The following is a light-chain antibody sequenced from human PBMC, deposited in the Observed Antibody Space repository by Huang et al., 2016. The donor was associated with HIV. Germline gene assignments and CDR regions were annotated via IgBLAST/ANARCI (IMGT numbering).Light chain of an antibody. Sequence: EIVMTQSPATLSVSPGERATLSCRASQSVSSNLAWYQQNPGQAPRLLNDGAATRATGIPARLSGSGSGTEFTLTISSLQSEDFEVYYCQQYNNWWTFGQGTKVEIK. CDR1: QSVSSN. J-gene: IGKJ1*01. V-gene: IGKV3-15*01. CDR3: QQYNNWWT. CDR2: GAA.